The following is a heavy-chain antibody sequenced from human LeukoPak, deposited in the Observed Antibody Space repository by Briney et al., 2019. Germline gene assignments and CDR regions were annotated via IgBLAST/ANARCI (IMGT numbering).Heavy chain of an antibody. CDR2: ISSSSSTI. V-gene: IGHV3-48*01. J-gene: IGHJ4*02. CDR1: GFTFSSYS. CDR3: ARVGRREWLLIPEYYFDY. D-gene: IGHD3-3*01. Sequence: SGGSLRLSCAASGFTFSSYSMNWVRQAPGKGLEWVSYISSSSSTIYYADSVKGRFTISRDNAKNSLYLQMNSLRAEDTAVYYCARVGRREWLLIPEYYFDYWGQGTLVTASS.